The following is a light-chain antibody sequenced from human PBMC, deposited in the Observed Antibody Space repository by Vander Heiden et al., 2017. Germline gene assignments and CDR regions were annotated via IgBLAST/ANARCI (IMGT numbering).Light chain of an antibody. CDR2: KAS. J-gene: IGKJ1*01. Sequence: DIQMTQSPSTLSASVGDRVTITCRASQSISAWLAWYQQKPGKAPKVLIYKASTLKSGVPSRFSGSGFGTEFTLTISSLQPDDFATYYCQQFGSYLWTFGQGTNAEL. V-gene: IGKV1-5*03. CDR1: QSISAW. CDR3: QQFGSYLWT.